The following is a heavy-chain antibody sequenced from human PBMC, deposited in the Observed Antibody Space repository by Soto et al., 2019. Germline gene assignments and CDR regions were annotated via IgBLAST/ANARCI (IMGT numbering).Heavy chain of an antibody. V-gene: IGHV1-3*01. CDR3: ARETDSGYSFWWFDP. CDR1: GYTFTSYA. D-gene: IGHD5-18*01. J-gene: IGHJ5*02. CDR2: INAGNGNT. Sequence: QVQLVQSGAEVKKPGASVKVSCKASGYTFTSYAMHWVRQAPGQRLEWMGWINAGNGNTKYSQKFQGRVTITRDTSARTAYMELSSMRSEDTAVYYCARETDSGYSFWWFDPWGQGTLVTVSS.